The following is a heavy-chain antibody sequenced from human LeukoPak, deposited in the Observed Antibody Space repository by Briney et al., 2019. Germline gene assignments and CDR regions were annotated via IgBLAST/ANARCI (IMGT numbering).Heavy chain of an antibody. CDR1: GFTFSYYD. CDR2: ISASGAST. V-gene: IGHV3-23*01. Sequence: GGTLRLSCAASGFTFSYYDMTWVRQAPGKGLEWVSSISASGASTHYADSVKGRFTISRDNSKNTVHLQMNSLSGEDTAVYYCANPPTVTKIRFDSWGQGTLVTVCS. D-gene: IGHD4-17*01. CDR3: ANPPTVTKIRFDS. J-gene: IGHJ5*01.